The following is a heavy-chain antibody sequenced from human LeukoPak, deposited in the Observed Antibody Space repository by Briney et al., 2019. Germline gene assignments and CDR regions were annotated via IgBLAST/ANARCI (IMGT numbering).Heavy chain of an antibody. V-gene: IGHV3-66*01. CDR1: GFTVSYNY. J-gene: IGHJ4*02. D-gene: IGHD3-22*01. Sequence: PGGSLRLSCAASGFTVSYNYMNWVRQAPGKGLEWVSDIYSGGSAFYADSVKGRFTISRDESKNTLYLQMNSLRAEDTAVYYCAKGLYYDSSGYYQIDYWGQGTLVTVSS. CDR3: AKGLYYDSSGYYQIDY. CDR2: IYSGGSA.